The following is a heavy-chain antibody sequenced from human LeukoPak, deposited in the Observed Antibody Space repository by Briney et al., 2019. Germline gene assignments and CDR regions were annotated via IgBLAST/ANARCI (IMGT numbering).Heavy chain of an antibody. V-gene: IGHV4-34*01. CDR3: ARHPRDFVGGSCYRGGGDY. J-gene: IGHJ4*02. CDR2: INHSEST. CDR1: GGSFSGYY. Sequence: SETLSLTCAVYGGSFSGYYWSWTRQPPGKGLEWFGEINHSESTKYAPSVKSRFTTSRDASKNQLSLKLSCVTAADTAVYYCARHPRDFVGGSCYRGGGDYWGQGTMVTVSS. D-gene: IGHD2-15*01.